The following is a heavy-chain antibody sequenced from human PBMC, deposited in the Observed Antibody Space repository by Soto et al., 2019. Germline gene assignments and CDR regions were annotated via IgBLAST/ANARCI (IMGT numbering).Heavy chain of an antibody. J-gene: IGHJ4*02. Sequence: QLQLQESGPGLVKPSETLSLICNVSGVSIRSTSYYWPWIRQPPGKGLEWIGTIYFSGSTFYNPSLKSRVSISVDTSKNHFSLNLASVTDGDTAGYYCARHGSYWGQGTLVTVSS. CDR3: ARHGSY. V-gene: IGHV4-39*01. D-gene: IGHD6-25*01. CDR2: IYFSGST. CDR1: GVSIRSTSYY.